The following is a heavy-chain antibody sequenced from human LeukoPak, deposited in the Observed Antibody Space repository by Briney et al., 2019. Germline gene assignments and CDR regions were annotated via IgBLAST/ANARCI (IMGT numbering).Heavy chain of an antibody. J-gene: IGHJ3*01. V-gene: IGHV4-39*07. Sequence: SETLSLTCTVSSGSISSTTHYWAWIRQPPGKGLEWIGSIYYNGDTYYNPSLKSRVIISADTSKNQFSLKLTSVTAADTAAYYCARGPNTAGNYRAFDLWGQGTKVTVSS. CDR3: ARGPNTAGNYRAFDL. CDR1: SGSISSTTHY. CDR2: IYYNGDT. D-gene: IGHD4-11*01.